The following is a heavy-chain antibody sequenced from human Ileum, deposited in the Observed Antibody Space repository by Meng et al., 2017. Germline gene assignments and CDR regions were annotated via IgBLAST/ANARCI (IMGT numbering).Heavy chain of an antibody. D-gene: IGHD6-19*01. CDR1: GYTFTTFG. CDR3: ARDRQWVFDY. Sequence: QVQLVQSGIELKKPGATVKVSCKPSGYTFTTFGISWVRQAPGQGLEWMGWIDPGHGNRNFAQKFQDRITLTTDTTTTTAYMELRSLRSDETAIFYCARDRQWVFDYWGQGTLVTVSS. CDR2: IDPGHGNR. J-gene: IGHJ4*02. V-gene: IGHV1-18*01.